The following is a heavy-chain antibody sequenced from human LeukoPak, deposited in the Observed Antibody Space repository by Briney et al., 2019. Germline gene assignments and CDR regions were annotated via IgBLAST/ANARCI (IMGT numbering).Heavy chain of an antibody. D-gene: IGHD6-19*01. J-gene: IGHJ4*02. V-gene: IGHV3-23*01. CDR1: GFTFSSYA. CDR3: AKDGPRWLANLFDY. CDR2: INGSGGST. Sequence: GGSLRLSCAASGFTFSSYAMSWVRQAPGKGLEWVSAINGSGGSTYYADSVKGRFTISRDNSKNTLYLQMKSLRAEDTAVYYCAKDGPRWLANLFDYWGQGTLVTVSS.